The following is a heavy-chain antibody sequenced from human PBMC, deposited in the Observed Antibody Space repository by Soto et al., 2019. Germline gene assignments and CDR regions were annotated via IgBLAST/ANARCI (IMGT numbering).Heavy chain of an antibody. D-gene: IGHD3-10*01. CDR1: GGSINSYW. CDR3: ARDIGSYAYGEGY. J-gene: IGHJ4*02. CDR2: VYSSGTT. Sequence: QVQLQESGPGLVKPSETLSLTCSVSGGSINSYWWSWIRQPAGKGLEWIGRVYSSGTTDYNPSLNSRATLSVETSKNQFSLKLSSVTAADTAVYCCARDIGSYAYGEGYWGQGIQVTVSS. V-gene: IGHV4-4*07.